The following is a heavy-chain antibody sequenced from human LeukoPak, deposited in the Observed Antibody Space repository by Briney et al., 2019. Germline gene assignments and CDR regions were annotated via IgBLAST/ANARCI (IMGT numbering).Heavy chain of an antibody. J-gene: IGHJ4*02. CDR2: ISAYNGNT. CDR1: GYTFTSYG. CDR3: ARLGYSYGLYYFDY. D-gene: IGHD5-18*01. Sequence: ASVTVSCKASGYTFTSYGISWVRQAPGQGLEWMGWISAYNGNTNYAQKLQGRVTITTDTSTSTAYMELRSLRSDDTAVYYCARLGYSYGLYYFDYWGQGTLVTVSS. V-gene: IGHV1-18*01.